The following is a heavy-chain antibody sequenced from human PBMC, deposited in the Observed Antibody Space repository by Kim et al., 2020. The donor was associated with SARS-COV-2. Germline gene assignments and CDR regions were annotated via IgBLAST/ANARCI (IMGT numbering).Heavy chain of an antibody. Sequence: SETLSLTCAVFGGSISNYDYYWSWIRQPPGKGLEWIGYIYYNGDTYYNPSLQSRLTISADTSKNLFSLKMTSVSAADTAVYYCASRYRPFGDSLDAFDVWSQATLVTVSS. CDR2: IYYNGDT. CDR3: ASRYRPFGDSLDAFDV. CDR1: GGSISNYDYY. V-gene: IGHV4-30-4*01. J-gene: IGHJ3*01. D-gene: IGHD4-17*01.